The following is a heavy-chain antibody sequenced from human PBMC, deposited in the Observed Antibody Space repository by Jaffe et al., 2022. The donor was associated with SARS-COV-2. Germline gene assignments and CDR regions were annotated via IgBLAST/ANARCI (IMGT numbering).Heavy chain of an antibody. D-gene: IGHD6-13*01. CDR1: GFTFSSYA. J-gene: IGHJ4*02. Sequence: EVQLLESGGGLVQPGGSLRLSCAASGFTFSSYAMSWVRQAPGKGLEWVSAISGSGGSTYYADSVKGRFTISRDNSKNTLYLQMNSLRAEDTAVYYCATKGGSSWYLWGYWGQGTLVTVSS. CDR2: ISGSGGST. CDR3: ATKGGSSWYLWGY. V-gene: IGHV3-23*01.